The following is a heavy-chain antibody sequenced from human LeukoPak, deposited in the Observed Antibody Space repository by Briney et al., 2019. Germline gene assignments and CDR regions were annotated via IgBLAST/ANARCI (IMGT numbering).Heavy chain of an antibody. J-gene: IGHJ4*02. CDR3: ARDLYSGTYSSGY. D-gene: IGHD1-26*01. CDR1: GFSVSSNY. CDR2: IYSGGNT. V-gene: IGHV3-66*01. Sequence: GGSLRLSCAASGFSVSSNYMNWVRQAPGKGLEWVSVIYSGGNTYYADSVKGRFSIFRDNFKNTLYLQMNSLRVEDTAVYYCARDLYSGTYSSGYWGQGTRAIVSS.